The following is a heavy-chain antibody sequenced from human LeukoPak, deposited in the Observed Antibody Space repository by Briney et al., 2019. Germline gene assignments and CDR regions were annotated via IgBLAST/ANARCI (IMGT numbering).Heavy chain of an antibody. Sequence: GGSLRLSCTASGFTFSSYAMSWVRQAPGKGLKWVSSISESGDTPYYADSVKGRFTISRDNSKNTLYLQMNSLRAEDTAVYYCARDSRFYQGDILTGYYNWNFDYWGQGTLVTASS. CDR3: ARDSRFYQGDILTGYYNWNFDY. CDR1: GFTFSSYA. D-gene: IGHD3-9*01. CDR2: ISESGDTP. J-gene: IGHJ4*02. V-gene: IGHV3-23*01.